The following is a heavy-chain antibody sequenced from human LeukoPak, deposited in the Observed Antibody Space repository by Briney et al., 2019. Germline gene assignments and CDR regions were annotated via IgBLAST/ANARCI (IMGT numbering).Heavy chain of an antibody. CDR3: VRGGYGSIDY. J-gene: IGHJ4*02. D-gene: IGHD4-17*01. CDR2: IKQDGSDK. Sequence: GGSLRLSCAASGFSFGSYAMSWVRQAPGKGLEWVANIKQDGSDKYYVDSLKGRFTISRDNAKNSLYLQMNSLRAEDTAVYYCVRGGYGSIDYWGQGTLVTVSS. V-gene: IGHV3-7*01. CDR1: GFSFGSYA.